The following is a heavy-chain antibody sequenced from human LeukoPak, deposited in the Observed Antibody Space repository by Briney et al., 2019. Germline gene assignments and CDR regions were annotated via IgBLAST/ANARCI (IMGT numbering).Heavy chain of an antibody. CDR2: ISSSSSYI. CDR3: ARDQRNLVWEYSSSDAFDI. D-gene: IGHD6-6*01. J-gene: IGHJ3*02. V-gene: IGHV3-11*06. CDR1: GFTFSDYY. Sequence: PGGSLRLSCAASGFTFSDYYMSWIRQAPGKGLEWVSYISSSSSYIYYADSVKGRFTISRDNAKNSLYLQMNSLRAEDTAVYYCARDQRNLVWEYSSSDAFDIWGQGTMVTVSS.